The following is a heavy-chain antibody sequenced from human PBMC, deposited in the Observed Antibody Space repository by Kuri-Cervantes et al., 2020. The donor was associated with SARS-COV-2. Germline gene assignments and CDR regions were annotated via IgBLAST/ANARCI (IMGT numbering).Heavy chain of an antibody. CDR3: ARWSIVGATRGLLRYYGMDV. J-gene: IGHJ6*02. CDR1: GFTVSSNY. V-gene: IGHV3-53*01. Sequence: GESLKISCAASGFTVSSNYMSWVRQAPGKGLEWVSVIYSGGSTYYADSVKGRFTISRDNSKNTLYLQMNSPRAEDTAVYYCARWSIVGATRGLLRYYGMDVWGQGTTVTVSS. CDR2: IYSGGST. D-gene: IGHD1-26*01.